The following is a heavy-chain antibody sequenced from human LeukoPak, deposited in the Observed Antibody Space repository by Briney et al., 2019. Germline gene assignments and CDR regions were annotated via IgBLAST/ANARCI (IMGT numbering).Heavy chain of an antibody. CDR3: ARLTYYYDSSGYRDAFDI. J-gene: IGHJ3*02. Sequence: GGSLRLSCAASGFTVSSNYMSWVRQAPGKGLEWVANVKGDGREKYYVDSVKGRFTISRDNPKNSLYLQMHSLRAEDTAVYYCARLTYYYDSSGYRDAFDIWGQGTMVTVSS. CDR1: GFTVSSNY. V-gene: IGHV3-7*01. D-gene: IGHD3-22*01. CDR2: VKGDGREK.